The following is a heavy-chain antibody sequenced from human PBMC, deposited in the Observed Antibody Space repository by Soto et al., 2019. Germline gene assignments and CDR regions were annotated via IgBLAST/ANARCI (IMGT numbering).Heavy chain of an antibody. D-gene: IGHD3-22*01. Sequence: GASVKVSCKASGYTFTSYAMHWVRQAPGQRLEWMGWINAGNGNTKYSQKLQGRVTITRDTSASTAYMELTSLRSEDTAVYYCASTLDFYDSSGSYYFEHWGQGPLVTVSS. J-gene: IGHJ4*02. CDR3: ASTLDFYDSSGSYYFEH. CDR2: INAGNGNT. CDR1: GYTFTSYA. V-gene: IGHV1-3*01.